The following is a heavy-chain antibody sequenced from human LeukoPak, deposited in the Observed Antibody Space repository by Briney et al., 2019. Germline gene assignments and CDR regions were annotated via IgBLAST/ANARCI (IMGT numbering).Heavy chain of an antibody. Sequence: GSLRLSCTASGFTFSSYPMYWVRQPPGKGLEWIGSIYYSGSTYYNPSLKSRVTISVDTSKNQFSLKLSSVTAADTAVYYCARLLPPYSSSWHGSYWGQGTLVTVSS. D-gene: IGHD6-13*01. J-gene: IGHJ4*02. CDR1: GFTFSSYPMY. CDR3: ARLLPPYSSSWHGSY. V-gene: IGHV4-39*01. CDR2: IYYSGST.